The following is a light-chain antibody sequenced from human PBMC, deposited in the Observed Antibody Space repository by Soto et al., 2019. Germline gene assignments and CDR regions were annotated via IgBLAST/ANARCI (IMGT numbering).Light chain of an antibody. V-gene: IGKV1-5*03. CDR2: KAS. J-gene: IGKJ1*01. CDR3: QQYNSYPRIWT. CDR1: QSISSW. Sequence: DIQMTQSPSTLSASVGDRVTITCRASQSISSWLAWYQQKPGKAPKLLIYKASSLESGVPSRFSGSGSGTEFTLTISSLQPDDFATYYCQQYNSYPRIWTFGQGTKVEIK.